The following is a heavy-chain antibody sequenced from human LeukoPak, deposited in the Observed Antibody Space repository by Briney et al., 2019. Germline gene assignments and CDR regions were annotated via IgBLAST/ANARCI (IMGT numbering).Heavy chain of an antibody. D-gene: IGHD5-24*01. CDR3: ARDSARRDGYNYNTFDI. CDR2: INSNNGGT. J-gene: IGHJ3*02. V-gene: IGHV1-2*02. CDR1: GYTFTGYY. Sequence: ASVKVSCKASGYTFTGYYMHWVRQAPGQGLEWMGWINSNNGGTNYAQKFQGRVTMTRDTSISTAYMELSRLRSDDTAVYYCARDSARRDGYNYNTFDIWGQGTMVTVSS.